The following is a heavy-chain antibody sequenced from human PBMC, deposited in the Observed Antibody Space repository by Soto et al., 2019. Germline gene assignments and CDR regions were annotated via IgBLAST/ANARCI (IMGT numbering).Heavy chain of an antibody. CDR3: ARGRDQPPVGLYFDS. D-gene: IGHD1-26*01. J-gene: IGHJ4*02. V-gene: IGHV1-69*01. Sequence: QVQLVQSGAEVKKPGSSVKVSCKASGDAFTNYIFDWVRQAPGQGLEWMGGIIRMFGTPKYAQTFQDRVTISADVSTGTAYLELTSLRFDDTAVYYCARGRDQPPVGLYFDSWGEGTRVTVSS. CDR2: IIRMFGTP. CDR1: GDAFTNYI.